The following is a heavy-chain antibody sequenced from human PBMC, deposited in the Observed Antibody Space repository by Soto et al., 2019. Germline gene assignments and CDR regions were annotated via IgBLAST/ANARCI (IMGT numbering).Heavy chain of an antibody. D-gene: IGHD4-17*01. V-gene: IGHV3-30*03. CDR2: ISYDGSNK. CDR1: GFTFSSYG. J-gene: IGHJ4*02. Sequence: PGGSLRLSCAASGFTFSSYGMHWVRQAPGKGLEWVAVISYDGSNKYYADSVKGRFTISRDNSKNTLYLQMNSLRAEDTAVYYCAVIAYGDVFDYWGQGTLVTVSS. CDR3: AVIAYGDVFDY.